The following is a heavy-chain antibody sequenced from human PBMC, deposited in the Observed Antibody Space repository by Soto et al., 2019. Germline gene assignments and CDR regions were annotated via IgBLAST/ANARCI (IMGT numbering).Heavy chain of an antibody. J-gene: IGHJ6*02. D-gene: IGHD2-21*01. Sequence: ASVNVTCKSSGYTLISHSITWVRQAPGQGLEWMGRISAYNGNTNYARKLQGRVTMTTDTSTNTAYMELRNLRSDDTAVYYCARGAFCGGAPGCRDMDVWGQGTTVTVSS. CDR3: ARGAFCGGAPGCRDMDV. V-gene: IGHV1-18*01. CDR1: GYTLISHS. CDR2: ISAYNGNT.